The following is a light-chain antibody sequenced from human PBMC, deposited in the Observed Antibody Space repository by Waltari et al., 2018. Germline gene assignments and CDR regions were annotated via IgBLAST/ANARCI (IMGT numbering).Light chain of an antibody. V-gene: IGLV2-11*01. CDR2: DVS. CDR3: CSYAGSYTSL. J-gene: IGLJ2*01. Sequence: QSALTQPRSVSGSPGQSVTISCTGTSSDVGGYNYVSWYQQHPGKAPKLMIYDVSKRPSGVPDRFSGSKSGNTASLTSSGLQAEDDADYYCCSYAGSYTSLFGGGTKLTVL. CDR1: SSDVGGYNY.